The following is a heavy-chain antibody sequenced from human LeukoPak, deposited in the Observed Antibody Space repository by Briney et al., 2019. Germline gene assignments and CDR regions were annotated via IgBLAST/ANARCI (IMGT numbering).Heavy chain of an antibody. CDR3: ASHQTNSGYDNFDY. J-gene: IGHJ4*02. V-gene: IGHV5-51*01. CDR2: IYPGDSDT. CDR1: GYSFTSYW. D-gene: IGHD5-12*01. Sequence: RGESLRISCKGSGYSFTSYWIGWVRQMPGKGLEWMGIIYPGDSDTRYSPSFQGQVTISADKSLSTAHLQWSSLKASDTAMYYCASHQTNSGYDNFDYWGQGTLVTVSS.